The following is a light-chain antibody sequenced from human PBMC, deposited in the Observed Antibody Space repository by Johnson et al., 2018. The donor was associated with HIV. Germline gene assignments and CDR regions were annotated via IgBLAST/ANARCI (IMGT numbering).Light chain of an antibody. V-gene: IGLV1-51*02. CDR3: ATWDRSLIAGGV. CDR1: SSNIGNNY. Sequence: QSVLTQPPSVSAAPGQKVTISCSGSSSNIGNNYVSWYQQLPGTAPKLLVYENNKRPSGIPDRFSGSKSGSSATLGITGLQTGDEADYYCATWDRSLIAGGVLRNGNKLTV. J-gene: IGLJ1*01. CDR2: ENN.